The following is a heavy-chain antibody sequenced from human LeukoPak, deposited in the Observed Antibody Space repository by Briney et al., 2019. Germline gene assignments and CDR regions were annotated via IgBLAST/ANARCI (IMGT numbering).Heavy chain of an antibody. CDR1: GDSVSSNSAA. CDR3: ARGGQGDGYSADEAFDI. CDR2: TYYRSKWYN. V-gene: IGHV6-1*01. D-gene: IGHD5-24*01. Sequence: SQTLSLTCAISGDSVSSNSAAWNWIRQSPSTGLEWLGRTYYRSKWYNDYAGSVKSRITINPDTSKNQFSLQVNSVTPEDTAVYYCARGGQGDGYSADEAFDIWGQGTMVTVSS. J-gene: IGHJ3*02.